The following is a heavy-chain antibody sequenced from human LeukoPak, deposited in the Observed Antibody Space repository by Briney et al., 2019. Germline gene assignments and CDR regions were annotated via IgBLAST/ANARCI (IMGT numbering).Heavy chain of an antibody. J-gene: IGHJ4*02. CDR1: GYTFNTYT. CDR3: VSTVAGLHS. D-gene: IGHD1-14*01. Sequence: GASVKVSCKASGYTFNTYTISWVRQAPGQGLEWMGWITPYKGHTNYSQNFQGRVTMATDASTSTAYMEVRSLTSDDTAVYYCVSTVAGLHSWGQGTLVTVSS. CDR2: ITPYKGHT. V-gene: IGHV1-18*01.